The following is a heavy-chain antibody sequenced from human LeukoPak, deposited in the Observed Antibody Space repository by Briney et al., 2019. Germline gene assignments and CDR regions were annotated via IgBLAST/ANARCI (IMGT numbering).Heavy chain of an antibody. CDR3: ARGPSIAMADAVGY. V-gene: IGHV4-59*01. J-gene: IGHJ4*02. D-gene: IGHD6-19*01. CDR2: IYYSGST. Sequence: SETLSLTCTVSGGSISSYYWSWIRQPPGKGLEWIGYIYYSGSTNYNPSLKSRVTISVDTSKNQFSLKLSSVTAADTAVYYCARGPSIAMADAVGYWGQGTLVTVSS. CDR1: GGSISSYY.